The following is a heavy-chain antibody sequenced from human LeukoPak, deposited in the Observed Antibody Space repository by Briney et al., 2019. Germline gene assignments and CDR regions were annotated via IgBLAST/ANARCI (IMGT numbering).Heavy chain of an antibody. CDR3: ARGSRPVYNLLTGKRYFDY. V-gene: IGHV1-46*01. CDR1: GYTFTNYG. Sequence: ASVKVSCKASGYTFTNYGISWVRQAPGQGLEWMGIINPSGGSTTYAQKFRGRLTMTRDMSTSTVYMELSSLRSEDTAVYYCARGSRPVYNLLTGKRYFDYWGQGTLLTVSS. D-gene: IGHD3-9*01. J-gene: IGHJ4*02. CDR2: INPSGGST.